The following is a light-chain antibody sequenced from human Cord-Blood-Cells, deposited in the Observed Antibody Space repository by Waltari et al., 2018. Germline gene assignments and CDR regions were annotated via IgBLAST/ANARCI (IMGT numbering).Light chain of an antibody. J-gene: IGLJ1*01. CDR3: SSYTSSSTYV. V-gene: IGLV2-14*01. CDR1: SSDVGGYNY. CDR2: DVS. Sequence: QSALTQPASVSGSPGQSITISCTGPSSDVGGYNYVSWYQQHPGKAPKLMIYDVSNRPSGVSNRFSGSKSGNTASLTISGLQADDEADYYCSSYTSSSTYVFGTGTKVTVL.